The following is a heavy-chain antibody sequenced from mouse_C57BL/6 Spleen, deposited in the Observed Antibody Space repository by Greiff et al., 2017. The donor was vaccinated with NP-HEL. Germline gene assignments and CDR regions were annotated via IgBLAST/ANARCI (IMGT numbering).Heavy chain of an antibody. J-gene: IGHJ1*03. CDR1: GYTFTSYW. Sequence: QVQLQQPGAELVKPGASVKMSCKASGYTFTSYWITWVKQRPGQGLEWIGDIYPGSGSTNYNEKFKSKATLTVDTSSSTAYMQLSSLTSEDSAVYYWARYYGSSSYWYFDVWGTGTTVTVAS. D-gene: IGHD1-1*01. V-gene: IGHV1-55*01. CDR2: IYPGSGST. CDR3: ARYYGSSSYWYFDV.